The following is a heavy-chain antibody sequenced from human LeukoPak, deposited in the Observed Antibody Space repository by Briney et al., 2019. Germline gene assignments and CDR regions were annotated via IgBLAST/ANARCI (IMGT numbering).Heavy chain of an antibody. V-gene: IGHV3-7*04. CDR3: AGDTKLGY. J-gene: IGHJ4*02. CDR2: IKQDGSET. Sequence: GGSLRLSCAASGFSFRSYYMSWVRQAPGKGLEWVANIKQDGSETYYVDSVKGRFSISRDNAKNSLYLQMNSLRVEDTGVYYCAGDTKLGYWGQGTLVTVSS. CDR1: GFSFRSYY. D-gene: IGHD1-1*01.